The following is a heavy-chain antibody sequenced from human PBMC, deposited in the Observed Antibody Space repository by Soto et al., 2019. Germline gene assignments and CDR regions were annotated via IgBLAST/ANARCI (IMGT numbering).Heavy chain of an antibody. D-gene: IGHD6-19*01. Sequence: LRLSCAASGFTFSSYEMNWVRQAPGKGLQWVSVISGSGGSAYYADSVEGRFNISRDNSKNTLYLQMNSLRAEDTAIYYCVREGSGGDSRGSFDFWGRGTTVTVSS. CDR1: GFTFSSYE. CDR3: VREGSGGDSRGSFDF. J-gene: IGHJ3*01. V-gene: IGHV3-23*01. CDR2: ISGSGGSA.